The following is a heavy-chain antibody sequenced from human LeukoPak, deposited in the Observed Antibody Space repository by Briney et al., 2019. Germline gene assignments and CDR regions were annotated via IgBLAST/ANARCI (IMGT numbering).Heavy chain of an antibody. Sequence: ASVKVSCKASGYTFTSYGISWVRQAPGQGLEWMGWISAYNGNTNYAQKLQGRVTITTDTSTSTAYMKLRSLRSDDTAVYYCARDHFWLLWGSGYAFDIWGQGTMVTVSS. CDR3: ARDHFWLLWGSGYAFDI. V-gene: IGHV1-18*01. CDR1: GYTFTSYG. J-gene: IGHJ3*02. CDR2: ISAYNGNT. D-gene: IGHD3-10*01.